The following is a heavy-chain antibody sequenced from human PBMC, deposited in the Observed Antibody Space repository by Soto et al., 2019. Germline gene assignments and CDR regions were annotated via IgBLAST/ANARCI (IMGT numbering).Heavy chain of an antibody. CDR3: AREGWPLLQTGMDV. D-gene: IGHD2-15*01. CDR1: GFTFRSYS. J-gene: IGHJ6*02. CDR2: ISSSNRTI. V-gene: IGHV3-48*02. Sequence: GGSLRLSCAASGFTFRSYSMNWVRQAPGKGLEWVSYISSSNRTINYADSMKGRFIISRDNAKKSLYLQMHSLRDEDTAVYYCAREGWPLLQTGMDVWGQGTTVTVSS.